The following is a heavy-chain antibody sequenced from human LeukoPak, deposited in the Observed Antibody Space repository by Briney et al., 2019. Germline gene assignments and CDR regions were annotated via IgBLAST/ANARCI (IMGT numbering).Heavy chain of an antibody. CDR3: ARDRGSYGIDY. D-gene: IGHD1-26*01. J-gene: IGHJ4*02. Sequence: SQTLSLTCTVSGGSISSGGYYWSWIRQHPGRGLEWIAYIYYSGSTYYNPSLKSRVTISVDTSKNQFSLKLSSVTAADTAVYYCARDRGSYGIDYWGQGTLVTVSS. CDR2: IYYSGST. V-gene: IGHV4-31*03. CDR1: GGSISSGGYY.